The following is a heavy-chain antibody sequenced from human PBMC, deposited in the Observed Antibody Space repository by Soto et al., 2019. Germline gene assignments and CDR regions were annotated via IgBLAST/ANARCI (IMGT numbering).Heavy chain of an antibody. Sequence: SETRSLTCAVSSGSISSSNWWSWVRQPPGKGLEWIGEIYHSGSTNYNPSLKRRVTISVDKSKNQFSLKLSSVTAADTAVYYCAIESGAAVSFLFDFRGQGTLVTVSS. CDR2: IYHSGST. J-gene: IGHJ5*01. CDR1: SGSISSSNW. CDR3: AIESGAAVSFLFDF. V-gene: IGHV4-4*02. D-gene: IGHD2-15*01.